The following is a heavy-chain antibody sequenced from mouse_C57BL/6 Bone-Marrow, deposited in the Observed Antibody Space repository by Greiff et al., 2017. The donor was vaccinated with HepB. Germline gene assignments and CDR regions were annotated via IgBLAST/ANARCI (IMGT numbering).Heavy chain of an antibody. V-gene: IGHV5-9-1*02. CDR2: ISSGGDYI. CDR3: TRVPYDYDEGYFDY. J-gene: IGHJ2*01. CDR1: GFTFSSYA. D-gene: IGHD2-4*01. Sequence: EVMLVESGEGLVKPGGSLKLSCAASGFTFSSYAMSWVRQTPEKRLEWVAYISSGGDYIYYADTVKGRFTISRDNARNTLYLQMSSLKSEDTAMYYCTRVPYDYDEGYFDYWGQGTTLTVSS.